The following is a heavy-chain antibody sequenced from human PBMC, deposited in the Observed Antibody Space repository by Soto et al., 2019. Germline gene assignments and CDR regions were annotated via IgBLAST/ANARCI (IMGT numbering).Heavy chain of an antibody. D-gene: IGHD2-2*01. CDR1: GFALTNYY. Sequence: ASVKVSCKASGFALTNYYMHWVRQASGQGLEWMGWINSNSGGTNYAQNFQGWVTMTRDTSIGTAYMEMSRLKSYDTAGYFCATAQRQNLVPTALDYWGPGTLVTVSS. CDR2: INSNSGGT. V-gene: IGHV1-2*04. CDR3: ATAQRQNLVPTALDY. J-gene: IGHJ4*02.